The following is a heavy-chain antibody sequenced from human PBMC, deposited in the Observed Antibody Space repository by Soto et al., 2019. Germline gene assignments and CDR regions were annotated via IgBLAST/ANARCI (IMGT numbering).Heavy chain of an antibody. CDR2: INHSGST. CDR1: GGSFSGYY. V-gene: IGHV4-34*01. Sequence: SETLSLTCAVYGGSFSGYYWSWIRQPPGKGLEWIGEINHSGSTNYNPSLKSRVTISVDTSKNQFSLKLSSVTAAHTAVYYCARRGGLLYDFWGGYYGKAFDIWGQGTMVTVS. D-gene: IGHD3-3*01. CDR3: ARRGGLLYDFWGGYYGKAFDI. J-gene: IGHJ3*02.